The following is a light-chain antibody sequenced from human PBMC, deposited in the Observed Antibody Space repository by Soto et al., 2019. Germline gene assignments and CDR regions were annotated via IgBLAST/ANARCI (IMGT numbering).Light chain of an antibody. CDR3: QQYSNWPHT. J-gene: IGKJ5*01. CDR2: GAS. CDR1: LSVSTN. V-gene: IGKV3-15*01. Sequence: EIAMTQSPGTLSVSPWERATLCCGASLSVSTNLAWYQQKPGQAPRLLIYGASTRATGISARFSGSGSGTEFSLTISSLQSEDSAVYYCQQYSNWPHTFGQGTRLEIK.